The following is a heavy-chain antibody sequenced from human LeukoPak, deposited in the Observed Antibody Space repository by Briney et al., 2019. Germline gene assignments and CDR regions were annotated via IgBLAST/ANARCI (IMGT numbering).Heavy chain of an antibody. D-gene: IGHD2-8*02. CDR3: LVMALGDY. J-gene: IGHJ4*02. V-gene: IGHV3-9*01. Sequence: GGSLRLSCAASGFTFDDYAMHWVRQAPGKGLEWVSGISWNSGSIGYADSVKGRFTISRDNAKNSLYLQMNSLGAEDTALYYCLVMALGDYWGQGTLVTVSS. CDR1: GFTFDDYA. CDR2: ISWNSGSI.